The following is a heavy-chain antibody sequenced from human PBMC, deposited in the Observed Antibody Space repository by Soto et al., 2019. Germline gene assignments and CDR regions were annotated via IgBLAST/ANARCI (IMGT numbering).Heavy chain of an antibody. D-gene: IGHD3-22*01. CDR1: GYTFTSYG. CDR3: ARTYTYYYDSSGYYYYSD. CDR2: ISAYNGNT. Sequence: QVQLVQSGAEVKKPGASLKVSCKASGYTFTSYGISWVRQAPGQGLEWMGWISAYNGNTNYAQKLQGRVTMTTDTSTSTAYMELRSLRSDDTAVYYCARTYTYYYDSSGYYYYSDWGQGTLVTVSS. J-gene: IGHJ4*02. V-gene: IGHV1-18*01.